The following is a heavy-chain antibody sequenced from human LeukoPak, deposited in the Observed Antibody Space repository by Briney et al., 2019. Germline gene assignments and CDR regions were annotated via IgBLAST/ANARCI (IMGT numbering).Heavy chain of an antibody. D-gene: IGHD3-22*01. CDR3: ARDQGHGHYDSSGYYYFPYYYYYMDV. CDR1: GFIFSSYW. V-gene: IGHV3-7*01. CDR2: IKEDGSEK. J-gene: IGHJ6*03. Sequence: GGSLRLSCAASGFIFSSYWMTWVRQAPGKGLEWVANIKEDGSEKYYVDSLKGRFTISRDNAKNSLYLQMNSLRAEDTAVYYCARDQGHGHYDSSGYYYFPYYYYYMDVWGKGTTDTVSS.